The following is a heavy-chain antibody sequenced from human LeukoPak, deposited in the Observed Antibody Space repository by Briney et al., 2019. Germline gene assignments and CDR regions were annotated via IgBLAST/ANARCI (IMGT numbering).Heavy chain of an antibody. J-gene: IGHJ5*02. CDR1: GLTLYNVW. Sequence: PGGSLRLSCAASGLTLYNVWMSWVRQAPGKGLEWVGRIKSNIDGGTIDYAAPVNGRFSISRDDSKNTLYLQMNSLKTEDTAIYYCTRGYCSGGGCSGFHNWFDPWGQGTLVTVSS. V-gene: IGHV3-15*01. D-gene: IGHD2-15*01. CDR2: IKSNIDGGTI. CDR3: TRGYCSGGGCSGFHNWFDP.